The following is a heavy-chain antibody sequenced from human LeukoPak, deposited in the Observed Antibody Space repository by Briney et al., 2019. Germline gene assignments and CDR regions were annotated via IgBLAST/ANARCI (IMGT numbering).Heavy chain of an antibody. CDR1: GFTFSTYS. CDR2: INSDGRTT. D-gene: IGHD3-10*01. J-gene: IGHJ4*02. V-gene: IGHV3-74*01. CDR3: GRGMRDYYGLDY. Sequence: PGGSLRLSCAASGFTFSTYSMHWVRQVPGKGLVWVSHINSDGRTTDYADSVRGRFTISRDNAKNTLYLQMNRLTVEDTAVYYCGRGMRDYYGLDYWGQGFLVTASS.